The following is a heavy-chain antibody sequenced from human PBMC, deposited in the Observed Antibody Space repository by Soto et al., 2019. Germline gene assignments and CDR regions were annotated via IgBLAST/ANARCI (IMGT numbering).Heavy chain of an antibody. CDR3: ARHKRAKAATTENFDY. CDR1: GGSISSSSYY. V-gene: IGHV4-39*01. D-gene: IGHD2-15*01. J-gene: IGHJ4*02. CDR2: IYYSGST. Sequence: QLQLQESGPGLVKPSETLSLTCTVSGGSISSSSYYWGWIRQPPGKGLEWIGSIYYSGSTYYNPSLKSRVTISVDTSKNQFSLKLSSVTAADTAVYYCARHKRAKAATTENFDYWGQGTLVTVSS.